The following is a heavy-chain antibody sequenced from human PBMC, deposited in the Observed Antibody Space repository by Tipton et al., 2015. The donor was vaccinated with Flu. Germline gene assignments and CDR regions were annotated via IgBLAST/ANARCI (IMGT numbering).Heavy chain of an antibody. CDR1: GYTFTSYY. CDR2: INPSGGST. CDR3: ARGTGITMVRGVIITQCDY. Sequence: QLVQSGAEVKKPGASVKVSCKASGYTFTSYYMHWVRQAPGQGLEWMGIINPSGGSTSYAQKFQGRVTMTRDTSTSTVYMELSSLRSEDTAVYYCARGTGITMVRGVIITQCDYWGQGTLVTVSS. D-gene: IGHD3-10*01. V-gene: IGHV1-46*01. J-gene: IGHJ4*02.